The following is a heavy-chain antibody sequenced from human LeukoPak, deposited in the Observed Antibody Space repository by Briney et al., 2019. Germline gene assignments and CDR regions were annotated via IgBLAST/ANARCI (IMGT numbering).Heavy chain of an antibody. CDR3: ARGGCSGGSCYSIRMDV. Sequence: ASVKVSCKASGGTFSSYAISWVRQAPGQGLEWMGGIIPIFGTANYAQKFQGRVTITADKSTSTAYMELSSLRSEDTAVYYCARGGCSGGSCYSIRMDVWGKGTTVTVSS. V-gene: IGHV1-69*06. J-gene: IGHJ6*04. D-gene: IGHD2-15*01. CDR1: GGTFSSYA. CDR2: IIPIFGTA.